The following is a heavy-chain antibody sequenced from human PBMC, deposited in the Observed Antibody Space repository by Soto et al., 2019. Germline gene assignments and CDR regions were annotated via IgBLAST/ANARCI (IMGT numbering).Heavy chain of an antibody. CDR3: ARAHYYDSGGYSYAFDI. Sequence: QITLKESGPTLVKPTQTLTLTCTFSGFSLSTSGVGVGWIRQPPGEALEWLGLIYYNDDKRYSPSLKSRLTITKDTPKNQVVLTKTNMDPVDTATYYCARAHYYDSGGYSYAFDIWGQGTMVTVSS. D-gene: IGHD3-22*01. CDR1: GFSLSTSGVG. V-gene: IGHV2-5*01. CDR2: IYYNDDK. J-gene: IGHJ3*02.